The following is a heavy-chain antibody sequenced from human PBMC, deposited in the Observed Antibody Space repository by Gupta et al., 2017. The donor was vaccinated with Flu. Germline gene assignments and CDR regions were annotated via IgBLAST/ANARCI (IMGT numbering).Heavy chain of an antibody. Sequence: QVQLVQSGSEVKKPGSSVKVSYKASGGTFSTYIISWVRQAPGQGLEWMGGIITTFPSPNYAHRFQGRVTITADISTSTAYMEVSSLTSEDTAVYYCARVRGCGGDCYFFDLWGQGTLVTVSS. CDR2: IITTFPSP. D-gene: IGHD2-21*02. CDR1: GGTFSTYI. V-gene: IGHV1-69*06. J-gene: IGHJ4*02. CDR3: ARVRGCGGDCYFFDL.